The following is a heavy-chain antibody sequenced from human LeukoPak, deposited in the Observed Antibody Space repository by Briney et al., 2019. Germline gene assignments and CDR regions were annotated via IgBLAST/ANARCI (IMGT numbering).Heavy chain of an antibody. CDR2: IYYSGTT. Sequence: SETLSLTCTVSGGSISSSPYYWGWIRQPPGKGLEWIGSIYYSGTTHYSPSLESRVTISVDTSKNQFSLKLASVTAADTAVYYCARGPTRDDVFDIWGQGTMVTVSS. V-gene: IGHV4-39*07. J-gene: IGHJ3*02. CDR3: ARGPTRDDVFDI. CDR1: GGSISSSPYY.